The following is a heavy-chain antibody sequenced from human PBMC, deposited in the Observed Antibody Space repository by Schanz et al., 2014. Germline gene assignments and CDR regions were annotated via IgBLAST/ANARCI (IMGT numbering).Heavy chain of an antibody. CDR2: ISTGRYL. J-gene: IGHJ4*02. D-gene: IGHD3-16*01. CDR3: ARDPVEGAPTPYYFDA. CDR1: GFTFSSYS. Sequence: EVQLVESGGGLVKPGGSLRLSCAASGFTFSSYSLAWVRQAPGKGLEWVPFISTGRYLYYADSVKGRFTISRDNTKNSVYMQMSSVRVEDTGLYFCARDPVEGAPTPYYFDAWGPGTLVTVSS. V-gene: IGHV3-21*02.